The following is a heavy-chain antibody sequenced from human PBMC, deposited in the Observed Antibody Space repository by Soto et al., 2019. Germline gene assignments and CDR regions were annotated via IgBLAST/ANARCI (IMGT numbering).Heavy chain of an antibody. J-gene: IGHJ5*02. CDR1: GGSFSSSTYY. CDR3: ARALGGQLSTSWSDT. CDR2: INYGGTT. D-gene: IGHD3-16*02. Sequence: QLQLQESGPGLVKPSEALSLTCTVSGGSFSSSTYYWGWIRRSPGKPLGWIGSINYGGTTYYNPSLESRVTISVDTSKYQFPLQMTSKTAADTAVYYWARALGGQLSTSWSDTWGQGTLVTVSS. V-gene: IGHV4-39*01.